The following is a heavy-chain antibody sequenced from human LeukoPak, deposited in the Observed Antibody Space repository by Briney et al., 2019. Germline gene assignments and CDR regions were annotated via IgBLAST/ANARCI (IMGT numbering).Heavy chain of an antibody. J-gene: IGHJ4*02. V-gene: IGHV3-23*01. CDR1: GFTFSNYA. CDR2: ISGSGGNT. CDR3: AKDLITIVRGVIISGDY. D-gene: IGHD3-10*01. Sequence: GSLRLSCAASGFTFSNYAMSWVRQAPGKGLEWVSAISGSGGNTYYADSVKGRFTISRDNSKNTLYLQMNSLRAEDTAVYYCAKDLITIVRGVIISGDYWGQGTLVTVSS.